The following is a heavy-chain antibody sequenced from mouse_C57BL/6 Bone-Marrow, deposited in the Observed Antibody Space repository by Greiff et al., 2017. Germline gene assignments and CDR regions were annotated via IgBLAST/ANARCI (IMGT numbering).Heavy chain of an antibody. J-gene: IGHJ4*01. V-gene: IGHV7-1*01. Sequence: EVMLVESGGGLVQSGRSLRLSCATSGFTFSDFYMEWVRQAPGKGLEWIAASRNKANDYTTEYSASVKGRFIVSRDTSQSILYLQMNALRAEDTDIYYCERDRAYDYGAMDDWGQGTSVTVSS. D-gene: IGHD6-5*01. CDR2: SRNKANDYTT. CDR1: GFTFSDFY. CDR3: ERDRAYDYGAMDD.